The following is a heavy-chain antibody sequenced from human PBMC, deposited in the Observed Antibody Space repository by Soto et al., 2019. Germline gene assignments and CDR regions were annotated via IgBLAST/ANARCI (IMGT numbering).Heavy chain of an antibody. J-gene: IGHJ5*02. D-gene: IGHD2-15*01. CDR1: GFTFSGSA. CDR3: TTGYCSGGTCYPRFDP. V-gene: IGHV3-73*02. Sequence: EVQLVESGGGLVQPGGSLKLSCAASGFTFSGSAIHWVRQASGEGLEWVGRIKQNTYSYATAFAASVKGRFTISRDDSKNTAYLQMNSLKTEDTVVYYCTTGYCSGGTCYPRFDPWGQGMLVTVSS. CDR2: IKQNTYSYAT.